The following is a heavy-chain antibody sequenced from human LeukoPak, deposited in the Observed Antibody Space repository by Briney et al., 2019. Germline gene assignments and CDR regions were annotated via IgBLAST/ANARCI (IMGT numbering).Heavy chain of an antibody. CDR2: INHRGDT. CDR1: GGSFSAYY. J-gene: IGHJ4*03. V-gene: IGHV4-34*01. CDR3: ARGPTISETGYFDY. D-gene: IGHD1-1*01. Sequence: SETLSVTCAVYGGSFSAYYWSWIRQSPGKGLEWIAEINHRGDTNYNPSVKSRVSISVDTSKNQLSLKVTSPTAADTAVYYCARGPTISETGYFDYWGQGTLVTVSS.